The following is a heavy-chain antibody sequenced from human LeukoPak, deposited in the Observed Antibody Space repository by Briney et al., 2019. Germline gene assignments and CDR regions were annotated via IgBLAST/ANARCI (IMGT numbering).Heavy chain of an antibody. V-gene: IGHV1-2*02. CDR2: INPNSGGT. J-gene: IGHJ4*02. CDR1: GYTFTGYY. CDR3: ARVDFYGDYPHFDY. Sequence: ASVKVSCKASGYTFTGYYMHWVRQAPGQGLEWTGWINPNSGGTNYAQKFQGRVTMTRDTSISTAYMELSRLRSDDTAVYYCARVDFYGDYPHFDYWGQGTLVTVSS. D-gene: IGHD4-17*01.